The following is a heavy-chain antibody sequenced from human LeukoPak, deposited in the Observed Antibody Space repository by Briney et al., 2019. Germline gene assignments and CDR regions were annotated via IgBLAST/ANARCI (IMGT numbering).Heavy chain of an antibody. V-gene: IGHV3-21*01. Sequence: GGSLRLSCAASGFTFSSYSMNWVRQAPGKGLEWVSSISSSSSYIYYAYSVKRRFTTSRDNPKNSLYLQMNSLRAEDTDVYYCARDKGGYSYGYDAFDIWGQGKMVNVSS. CDR1: GFTFSSYS. CDR2: ISSSSSYI. D-gene: IGHD5-18*01. CDR3: ARDKGGYSYGYDAFDI. J-gene: IGHJ3*02.